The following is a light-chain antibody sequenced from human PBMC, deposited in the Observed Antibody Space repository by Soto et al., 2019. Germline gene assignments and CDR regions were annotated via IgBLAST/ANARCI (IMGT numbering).Light chain of an antibody. V-gene: IGKV1-8*01. Sequence: AIRMTQSPSSFSASTGDRVTITCRASQGISSYLAWYQQKPGKAPKLLIYAASSLQSGVPSRFSGSGSGTDFTLTISSLQPEDFATYYCQQANSFPLTCGGGTKVDIK. CDR3: QQANSFPLT. J-gene: IGKJ4*01. CDR2: AAS. CDR1: QGISSY.